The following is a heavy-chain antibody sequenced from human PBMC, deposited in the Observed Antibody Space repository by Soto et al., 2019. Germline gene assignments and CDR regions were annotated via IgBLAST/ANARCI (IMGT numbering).Heavy chain of an antibody. Sequence: EVQLVESGGGLVQPGGSLRLSCAASGYTFSNYAMSWVRQAPGKGLEWVSGISDSGGSTYYADSVKGRFTISRDNSKNTLILQLSSLRADDMAIYYCASRRYYDTRGYYYYYFDYWGQGTLVTVSP. CDR3: ASRRYYDTRGYYYYYFDY. CDR2: ISDSGGST. D-gene: IGHD3-22*01. J-gene: IGHJ4*02. V-gene: IGHV3-23*04. CDR1: GYTFSNYA.